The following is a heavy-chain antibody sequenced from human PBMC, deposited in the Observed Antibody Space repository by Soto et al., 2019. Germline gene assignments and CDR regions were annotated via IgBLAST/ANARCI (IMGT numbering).Heavy chain of an antibody. CDR1: GYSFTSYW. J-gene: IGHJ5*02. CDR2: IYPGDSDT. CDR3: ARLKMTTVTTGERNNWFDP. D-gene: IGHD4-17*01. Sequence: GESLKISCKGSGYSFTSYWIGWVRQMPGKGLEWMGIIYPGDSDTRYSPSFQGQVTISADKSISTAYLQWSSLKASDTAMYYCARLKMTTVTTGERNNWFDPWGQGTLVTVSS. V-gene: IGHV5-51*01.